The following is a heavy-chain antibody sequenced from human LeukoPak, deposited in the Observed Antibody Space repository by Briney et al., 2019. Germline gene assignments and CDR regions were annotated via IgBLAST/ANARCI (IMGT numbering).Heavy chain of an antibody. V-gene: IGHV3-23*01. CDR3: AKPPGVAVVPSANWFDP. CDR1: GFTFSSYA. D-gene: IGHD2-2*01. Sequence: PGGSLRLSCAASGFTFSSYAMSWVRQAPGKGLEWVSAISGSGGSTYYADSVKGRFTISRDNSKNTLYLQMNSLRADGTAVYYCAKPPGVAVVPSANWFDPWGQGTLVTVSS. J-gene: IGHJ5*02. CDR2: ISGSGGST.